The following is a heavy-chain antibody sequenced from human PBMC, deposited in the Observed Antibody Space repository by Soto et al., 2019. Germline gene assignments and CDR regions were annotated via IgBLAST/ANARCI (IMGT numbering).Heavy chain of an antibody. CDR1: GGSISSGDYY. Sequence: PSETLSLTCTVSGGSISSGDYYWSWIRQPPGKGLEWIGYIYYSGSTYYNPSLKSRVTISVDTSKNQFSLKLSSVTAADTAVYYCARVAGYSYGFVFDYWGQGILVTVSS. J-gene: IGHJ4*02. CDR3: ARVAGYSYGFVFDY. CDR2: IYYSGST. D-gene: IGHD5-18*01. V-gene: IGHV4-30-4*01.